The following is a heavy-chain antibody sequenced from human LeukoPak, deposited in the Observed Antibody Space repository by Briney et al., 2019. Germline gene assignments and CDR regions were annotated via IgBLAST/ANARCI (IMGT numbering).Heavy chain of an antibody. J-gene: IGHJ4*02. CDR2: IYYSGST. Sequence: SETLSLTCTVSGGSISSSSYYWGWIRQPPGKGLEWIGSIYYSGSTYYNPSLKSRVTISVDTSKNQFSLKLSSVTAADTAVYYCARRSNWGSVGYWGQGTLVTVSS. CDR3: ARRSNWGSVGY. D-gene: IGHD7-27*01. V-gene: IGHV4-39*01. CDR1: GGSISSSSYY.